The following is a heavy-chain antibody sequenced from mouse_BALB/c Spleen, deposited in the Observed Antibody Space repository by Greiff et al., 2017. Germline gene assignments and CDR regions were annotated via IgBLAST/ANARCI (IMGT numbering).Heavy chain of an antibody. CDR1: GFTFSSYG. Sequence: EVQGVESGGGLVQPGGSLKLSCAASGFTFSSYGMSWVRQTPDKRLELVATINSNGGSTYYPDSVKGRFTISRDNAKNTLYLQMSSLKSEDTAMYYCARDGYDYYAMDYWGQGTSVTVSS. CDR3: ARDGYDYYAMDY. J-gene: IGHJ4*01. CDR2: INSNGGST. D-gene: IGHD2-2*01. V-gene: IGHV5-6-3*01.